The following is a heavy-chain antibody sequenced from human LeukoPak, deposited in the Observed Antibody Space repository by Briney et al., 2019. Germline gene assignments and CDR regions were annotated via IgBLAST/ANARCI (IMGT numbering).Heavy chain of an antibody. D-gene: IGHD1-26*01. CDR1: GFTFSTYA. CDR2: ISGSGVNT. J-gene: IGHJ4*02. CDR3: ARDSSVGMD. Sequence: GGTLRLSCAASGFTFSTYAMYWVRQPPGKGLEYVSAISGSGVNTYYANSVKGRFTISRDNSKNTLYLQLGSLRAEDMAVYYCARDSSVGMDWGQGTLVTVSA. V-gene: IGHV3-64*01.